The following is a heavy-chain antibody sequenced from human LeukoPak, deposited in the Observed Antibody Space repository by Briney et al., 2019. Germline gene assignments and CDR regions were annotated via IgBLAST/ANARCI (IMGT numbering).Heavy chain of an antibody. D-gene: IGHD3-22*01. CDR1: GGSISSYY. J-gene: IGHJ3*02. CDR2: IYYSGST. Sequence: PSETLSLTCTVSGGSISSYYWSWIRQPPGKGLEWIGYIYYSGSTNYNPSLKSRVTISVDTSKNQFSLKLSSVTAADTAVYYCAREGGLTYYYDSSGYYLNAFDIWGRGTMVTVSS. CDR3: AREGGLTYYYDSSGYYLNAFDI. V-gene: IGHV4-59*01.